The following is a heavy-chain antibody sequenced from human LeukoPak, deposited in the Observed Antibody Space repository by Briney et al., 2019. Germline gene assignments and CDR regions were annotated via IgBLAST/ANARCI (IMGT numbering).Heavy chain of an antibody. J-gene: IGHJ4*02. CDR2: INHSGST. Sequence: SETLSLTCAVYGGSFSGYYWSWIRQPPGKGLEWIGEINHSGSTNYNPSLKSRVTISVDTSKNQFSLKLSSVTAADTAVYCCARGLYNFDYWGQGTLVTVSS. V-gene: IGHV4-34*01. CDR3: ARGLYNFDY. CDR1: GGSFSGYY.